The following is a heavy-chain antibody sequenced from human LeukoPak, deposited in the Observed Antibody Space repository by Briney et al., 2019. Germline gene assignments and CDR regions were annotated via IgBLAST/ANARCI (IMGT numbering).Heavy chain of an antibody. D-gene: IGHD6-25*01. CDR1: GASVSTSY. V-gene: IGHV4-59*08. Sequence: PSETLSLTCTVSGASVSTSYWSWIRQPPGKGLEWIAYIHNSGSINYNPSLKSRVTISVDTSKNQFSLKLSSVTAADTAVYYCARHPASYFVSWGQGTLVTVSS. J-gene: IGHJ4*02. CDR3: ARHPASYFVS. CDR2: IHNSGSI.